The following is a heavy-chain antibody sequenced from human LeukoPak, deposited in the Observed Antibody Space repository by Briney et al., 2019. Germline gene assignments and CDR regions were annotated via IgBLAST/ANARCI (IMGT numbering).Heavy chain of an antibody. CDR1: GGTFSSYA. V-gene: IGHV1-69*13. Sequence: ASLKVSCKASGGTFSSYAISWVRQAPGQALEWMGGIIPIFGTANYAQTFQGRVTITADESTSTAYMELSSLRSEDTAVYYCARAKGSSSGENFDYWGQGTLVTVSS. J-gene: IGHJ4*02. D-gene: IGHD6-6*01. CDR2: IIPIFGTA. CDR3: ARAKGSSSGENFDY.